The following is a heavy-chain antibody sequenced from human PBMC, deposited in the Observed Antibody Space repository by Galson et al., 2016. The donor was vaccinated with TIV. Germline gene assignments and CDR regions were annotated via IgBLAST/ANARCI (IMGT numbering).Heavy chain of an antibody. CDR2: INTNGQTT. CDR3: AREGLARKTWLDY. J-gene: IGHJ4*02. Sequence: SLRLSCAASDFTFNSYVMHWVRQAPGKGLEYVSGINTNGQTTYYSNSVRGRFTISRDNSKNTTYLQMGSLSAEDMGVYYCAREGLARKTWLDYWGQGALVTVSS. CDR1: DFTFNSYV. V-gene: IGHV3-64*01. D-gene: IGHD3/OR15-3a*01.